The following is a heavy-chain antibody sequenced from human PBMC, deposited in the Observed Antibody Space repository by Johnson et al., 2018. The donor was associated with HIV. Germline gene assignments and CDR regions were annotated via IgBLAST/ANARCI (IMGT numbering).Heavy chain of an antibody. D-gene: IGHD6-13*01. Sequence: VHLVESGGGLVQPGGSLRLSCAASGFTHSAYWMTWVRQAPGKGLEWVANIKQDGSEKYYVDSVKGRFTISRDNAKNSLYLQMNSLRAEDTAVYYCAREIIAAADDIWGQGTMVTVSS. V-gene: IGHV3-7*01. CDR1: GFTHSAYW. J-gene: IGHJ3*02. CDR2: IKQDGSEK. CDR3: AREIIAAADDI.